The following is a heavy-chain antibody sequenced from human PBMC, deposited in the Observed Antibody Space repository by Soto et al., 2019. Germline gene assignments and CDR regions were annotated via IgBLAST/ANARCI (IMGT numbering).Heavy chain of an antibody. D-gene: IGHD3-10*01. CDR2: IYYSGST. Sequence: QVQLQESGPGLVKPSQTLSLTCTVSGGSISSGGYYWSWIRQHPGKGLEWIGYIYYSGSTYYNPSRKIRVTISVDTSKNQFSLTLSSVTAADKAVYYCARGVTMVRGVIHTPYFDYWGQGTLVTVSS. CDR1: GGSISSGGYY. CDR3: ARGVTMVRGVIHTPYFDY. J-gene: IGHJ4*02. V-gene: IGHV4-31*03.